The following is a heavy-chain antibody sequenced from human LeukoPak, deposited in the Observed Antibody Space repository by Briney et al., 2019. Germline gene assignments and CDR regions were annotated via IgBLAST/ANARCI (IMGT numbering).Heavy chain of an antibody. J-gene: IGHJ4*02. Sequence: PGGSLRLSCAASGFTFTTYMMNWVRQTPGKGLEWVSYISSDGGAIYYADSVKGRFTISRDNAQTSLCLQMNNLRAEDTAVYYCVRELAYWGQGALVTVSS. CDR1: GFTFTTYM. CDR3: VRELAY. V-gene: IGHV3-48*01. CDR2: ISSDGGAI.